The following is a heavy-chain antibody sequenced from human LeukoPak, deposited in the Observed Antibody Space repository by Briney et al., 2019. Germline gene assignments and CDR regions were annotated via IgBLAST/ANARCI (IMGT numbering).Heavy chain of an antibody. V-gene: IGHV4-34*01. CDR1: GGSFSDYY. CDR3: ARSTFGGVIGRQYDAFDI. CDR2: INHSGST. D-gene: IGHD3-16*02. J-gene: IGHJ3*02. Sequence: SETLSLICAVYGGSFSDYYWSWIRQPPGKGLEWIGEINHSGSTNYNPSLKSRVTISVDTSKNQFSLKLSSVTAADTAVYYCARSTFGGVIGRQYDAFDIWGQGTMVTVSS.